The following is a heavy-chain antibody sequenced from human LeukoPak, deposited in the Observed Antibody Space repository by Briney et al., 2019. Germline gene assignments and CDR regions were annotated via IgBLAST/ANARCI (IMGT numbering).Heavy chain of an antibody. CDR2: INSDESNI. V-gene: IGHV3-74*01. J-gene: IGHJ4*02. D-gene: IGHD1-26*01. Sequence: GGSLRLSCAASGFSLRNYWMHWVRQAPGKGLVWVSRINSDESNINYADSVKGRFTISRDNSKNTLYLQLSSLRIEDTAVYYCARVGGGNYHPLDYWGQGTLVAVSS. CDR3: ARVGGGNYHPLDY. CDR1: GFSLRNYW.